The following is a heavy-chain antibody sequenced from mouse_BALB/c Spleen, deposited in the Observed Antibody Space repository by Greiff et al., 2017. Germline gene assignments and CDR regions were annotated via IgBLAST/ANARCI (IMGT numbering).Heavy chain of an antibody. D-gene: IGHD2-14*01. CDR2: ISSGSSTI. V-gene: IGHV5-17*02. CDR3: ARRSTIGYYYAMDY. CDR1: GFTFSSFG. J-gene: IGHJ4*01. Sequence: DVKLVESGGGLVQPGGSRKLSCAASGFTFSSFGMHWVRQAPEKGLEWVAYISSGSSTIYYADTVKGRFTISRDNPKNTLFLQMTSLRSEDTAMYYCARRSTIGYYYAMDYWGQGTSVTVSS.